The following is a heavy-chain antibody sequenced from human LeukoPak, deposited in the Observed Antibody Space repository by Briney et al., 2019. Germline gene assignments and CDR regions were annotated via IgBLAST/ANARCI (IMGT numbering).Heavy chain of an antibody. CDR3: ARPFPLMVRGVSDAFDI. CDR2: FCYSGST. V-gene: IGHV4-39*01. J-gene: IGHJ3*02. CDR1: GGSIISNTYC. D-gene: IGHD3-10*01. Sequence: PSETLSLTCTVSGGSIISNTYCWGWIRQPPGKGLEWIGSFCYSGSTYSNPSLKSRVTISVDTSKYQFSLKLSSVTAADTAVYYCARPFPLMVRGVSDAFDIWGQGTMVTVSS.